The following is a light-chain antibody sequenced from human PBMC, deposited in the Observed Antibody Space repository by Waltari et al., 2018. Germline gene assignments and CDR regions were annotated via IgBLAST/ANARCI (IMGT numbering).Light chain of an antibody. V-gene: IGLV2-14*03. CDR2: GVS. J-gene: IGLJ1*01. CDR3: KSYTNSNTYV. CDR1: SSDVGAYNF. Sequence: QSALTQPASVSGSPGQSITISCAGTSSDVGAYNFVSWYQQHAGKAPKVMIYGVSNRPSGVSTRFSGSNSGNTASLTISGLQAEDEADYYCKSYTNSNTYVFGTGTKVTVL.